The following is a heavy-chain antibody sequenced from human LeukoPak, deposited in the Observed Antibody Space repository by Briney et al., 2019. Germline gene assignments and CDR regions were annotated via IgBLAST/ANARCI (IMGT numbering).Heavy chain of an antibody. J-gene: IGHJ4*02. CDR1: GYIFTNYG. D-gene: IGHD1-1*01. V-gene: IGHV1-18*01. CDR3: ARDGNDVMDC. CDR2: ISSYNDNA. Sequence: ASVKVSCTASGYIFTNYGISWVRQAPGQGLEWVGWISSYNDNAHYAQKFQGRVTMTTDTSTSTVYMELRSLRSDDTAMYYCARDGNDVMDCWGQGTLVTVSS.